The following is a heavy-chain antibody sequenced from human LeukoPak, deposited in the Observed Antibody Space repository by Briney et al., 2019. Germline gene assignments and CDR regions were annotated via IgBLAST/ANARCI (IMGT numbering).Heavy chain of an antibody. V-gene: IGHV1-18*01. D-gene: IGHD3-9*01. Sequence: GALVKGSCTASGYTFTGYGISWVGQATGQRLEWMGWISAYNGNTNYAQKLQGRVTMTTDTSTSTTYMELRSLRSDDTAVYYCARDERFDWFYGMDVWGQGTTVTVSS. CDR1: GYTFTGYG. CDR3: ARDERFDWFYGMDV. CDR2: ISAYNGNT. J-gene: IGHJ6*02.